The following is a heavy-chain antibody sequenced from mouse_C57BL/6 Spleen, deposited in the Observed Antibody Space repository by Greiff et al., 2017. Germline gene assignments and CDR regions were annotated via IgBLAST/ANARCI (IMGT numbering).Heavy chain of an antibody. V-gene: IGHV1-72*01. CDR1: GYTFTSYW. J-gene: IGHJ4*01. CDR3: ARGIYYGNYAYAMDY. CDR2: IDPNSGGT. D-gene: IGHD2-1*01. Sequence: QVQLQQPGAELVKPGASVKLSCKASGYTFTSYWMHWVKQRPGRGLEWIGRIDPNSGGTKYNEKFKSKATLTVDKPSSTAYMQLSSLTSEDSAVYYCARGIYYGNYAYAMDYWGQGTSVTVSS.